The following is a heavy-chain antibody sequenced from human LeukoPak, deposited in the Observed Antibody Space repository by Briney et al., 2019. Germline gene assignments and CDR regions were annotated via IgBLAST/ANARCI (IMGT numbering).Heavy chain of an antibody. V-gene: IGHV3-7*01. J-gene: IGHJ4*02. Sequence: GGSLRLSCVASGFTFSSYWMSWFRQAPGKGLEWVANIKEDGSEKYYADYVKGRFTISRDNAKNSLSLQMSSLRDEDTAVFYCARSRTAYYNVYADFWGQGILVTVSS. CDR2: IKEDGSEK. D-gene: IGHD1-26*01. CDR3: ARSRTAYYNVYADF. CDR1: GFTFSSYW.